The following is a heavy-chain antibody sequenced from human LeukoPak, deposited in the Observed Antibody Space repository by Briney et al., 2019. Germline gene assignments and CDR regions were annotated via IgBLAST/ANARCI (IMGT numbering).Heavy chain of an antibody. CDR2: INDSGST. D-gene: IGHD5-18*01. J-gene: IGHJ6*03. CDR3: ARQGLFRGYSYGFASDYYYYYMDV. Sequence: SETLSLTCAVYGGSFSDYSWSWIRQPPGKGLEWIGEINDSGSTNFNPSLKSRITISVDTSKNQFSLMLRSVTAADTAVYYCARQGLFRGYSYGFASDYYYYYMDVWGTGTTVTVSS. V-gene: IGHV4-34*01. CDR1: GGSFSDYS.